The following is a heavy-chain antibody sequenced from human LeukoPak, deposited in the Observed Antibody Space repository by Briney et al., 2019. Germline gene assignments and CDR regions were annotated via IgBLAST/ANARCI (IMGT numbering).Heavy chain of an antibody. J-gene: IGHJ4*02. D-gene: IGHD5-18*01. Sequence: SETLSLTCTVSGGSISIYYWSWIRQPPGKGLEGIGYIYYSGSTNYNPSLKSRVTISVDTSKNQFSLKLSSVTAADTAAYYCARVGTAMSIEVWGQGTLVTVSS. CDR1: GGSISIYY. CDR3: ARVGTAMSIEV. CDR2: IYYSGST. V-gene: IGHV4-59*01.